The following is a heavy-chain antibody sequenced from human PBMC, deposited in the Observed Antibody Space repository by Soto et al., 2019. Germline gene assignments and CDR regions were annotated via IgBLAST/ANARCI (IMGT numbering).Heavy chain of an antibody. CDR3: AKDFPTAFGYSSSPIYFDY. Sequence: EVQLLESGGGLVQPGGSLRLSCAASGFTFSSYAMSWVRQAPGKGLEWVSAISGSGGSTYYADSVKGRFTISRDNSKNTLYRQMNSLMAEDTAVYYCAKDFPTAFGYSSSPIYFDYWGQGTLVTVSS. V-gene: IGHV3-23*01. CDR2: ISGSGGST. D-gene: IGHD6-6*01. CDR1: GFTFSSYA. J-gene: IGHJ4*02.